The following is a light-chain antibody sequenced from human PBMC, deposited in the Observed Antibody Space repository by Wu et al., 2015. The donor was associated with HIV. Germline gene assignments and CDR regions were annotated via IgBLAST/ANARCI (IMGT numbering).Light chain of an antibody. CDR2: KAS. Sequence: DIQMTQPPSTLSASVGDRVTITCRASQSISSWLAWYQQKPGKAPKLLIYKASSLESGVPSRFSGSGSGTEFTLTISSLQPDDFATYYCQQYNSPGAFGQGTKVE. CDR1: QSISSW. CDR3: QQYNSPGA. J-gene: IGKJ1*01. V-gene: IGKV1-5*03.